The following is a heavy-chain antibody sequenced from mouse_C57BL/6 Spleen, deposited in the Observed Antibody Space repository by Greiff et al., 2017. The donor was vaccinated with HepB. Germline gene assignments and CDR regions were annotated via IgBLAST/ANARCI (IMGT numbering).Heavy chain of an antibody. CDR2: ISYDGSN. V-gene: IGHV3-6*01. J-gene: IGHJ2*01. D-gene: IGHD2-1*01. Sequence: EVKLLESGPGLVKPSQSLSLTCSVTGYSITSGYYWNWIRQFPGNKLEWMGYISYDGSNNYNPSLKNRISITRDTSKNQFFLKLNSVTTEDTATYYCARGEVYYGNYFDYWGQGTTLTVSS. CDR3: ARGEVYYGNYFDY. CDR1: GYSITSGYY.